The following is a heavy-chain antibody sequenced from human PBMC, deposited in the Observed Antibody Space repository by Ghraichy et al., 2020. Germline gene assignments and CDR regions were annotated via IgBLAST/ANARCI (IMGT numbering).Heavy chain of an antibody. CDR2: FDPEDGET. CDR1: GYTLTELS. J-gene: IGHJ6*02. D-gene: IGHD2-8*01. CDR3: ATGVYCTNGVCWDGYYYGMDV. V-gene: IGHV1-24*01. Sequence: ASVKVSCKVSGYTLTELSMHWVRQAPGKGLEWMGGFDPEDGETIYAQKFQGRVTMTEDTSTDTAYMELSSLRSEDTAVYYCATGVYCTNGVCWDGYYYGMDVWGQGTTVTVSS.